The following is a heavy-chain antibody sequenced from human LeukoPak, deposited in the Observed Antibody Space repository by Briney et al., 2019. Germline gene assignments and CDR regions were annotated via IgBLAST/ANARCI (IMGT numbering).Heavy chain of an antibody. J-gene: IGHJ4*02. CDR3: STTYYYDSSEGY. CDR2: IKSKTDGGTT. CDR1: GFTFSKAW. Sequence: GGSLRLSCAASGFTFSKAWMNWVRQAPGKGLEWVGRIKSKTDGGTTDYAAPVKGRFTISRDDSKNTLYLQMNSLKTEDTPVYYCSTTYYYDSSEGYWGQGTLVTVSS. V-gene: IGHV3-15*07. D-gene: IGHD3-22*01.